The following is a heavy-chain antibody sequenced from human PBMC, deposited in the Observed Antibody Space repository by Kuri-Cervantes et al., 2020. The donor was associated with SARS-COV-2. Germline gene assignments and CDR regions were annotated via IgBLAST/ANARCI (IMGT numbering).Heavy chain of an antibody. CDR3: AREGCSSTSRYSAWFDP. J-gene: IGHJ5*02. Sequence: SVKVSCKASGGTFSSYAISWVRQAPGQGLEWMGGIIPIFGTANYAQKFQGRVTITTDESTSTAYMELSSLRSEDTAVYYCAREGCSSTSRYSAWFDPWGQGTLVTVSS. CDR1: GGTFSSYA. V-gene: IGHV1-69*05. CDR2: IIPIFGTA. D-gene: IGHD2-2*01.